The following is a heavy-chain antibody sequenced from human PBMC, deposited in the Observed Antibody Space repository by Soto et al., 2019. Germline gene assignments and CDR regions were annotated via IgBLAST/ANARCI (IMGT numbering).Heavy chain of an antibody. Sequence: ESGGGLVQPGGSLRLSCAAFGFIFSDHYMDWVRQAPGKGLAWVGRTRNKANSYTTEYAASVKGRFTISRDDSKNSLYLQMNSLKTEDTAVYYCARVESLWGSYRYMDVWGKGTTVTVSS. CDR1: GFIFSDHY. V-gene: IGHV3-72*01. CDR2: TRNKANSYTT. CDR3: ARVESLWGSYRYMDV. D-gene: IGHD3-16*01. J-gene: IGHJ6*03.